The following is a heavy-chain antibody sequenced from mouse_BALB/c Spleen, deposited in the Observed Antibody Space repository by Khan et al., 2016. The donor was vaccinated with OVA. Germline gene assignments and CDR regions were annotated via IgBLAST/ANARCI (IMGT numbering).Heavy chain of an antibody. CDR2: IWTGGST. V-gene: IGHV2-9*02. D-gene: IGHD2-1*01. CDR3: ARYYGNYGWYVDI. J-gene: IGHJ1*01. Sequence: VKLQESGPGLVAPSQSLSITCTVSGFSLTSYGVHWVRQPPGKGLEWLGVIWTGGSTNYNSALMSRLSISKDNSKSQVFLKMNSLQTDDTAMYYCARYYGNYGWYVDIWGAGTTVTVSS. CDR1: GFSLTSYG.